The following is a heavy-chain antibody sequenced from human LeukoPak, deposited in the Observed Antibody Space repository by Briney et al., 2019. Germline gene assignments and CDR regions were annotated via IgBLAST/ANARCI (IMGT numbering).Heavy chain of an antibody. D-gene: IGHD6-13*01. Sequence: GGSLRLSCAASGFTFSSYAMSWVRQAPGKGLEWVSAISGSGGSTYYADSVKGGFTISRDNYKKTLYLQMNSLRAEDPAVYYCAKGGYSSSWYSPFDYWGQGTLVTVSS. CDR3: AKGGYSSSWYSPFDY. J-gene: IGHJ4*02. CDR1: GFTFSSYA. V-gene: IGHV3-23*01. CDR2: ISGSGGST.